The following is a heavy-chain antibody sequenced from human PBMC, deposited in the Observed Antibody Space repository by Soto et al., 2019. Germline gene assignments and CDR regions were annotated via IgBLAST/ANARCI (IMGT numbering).Heavy chain of an antibody. D-gene: IGHD5-18*01. Sequence: ASVKVSCKASGYTFTGYYMHWVRQAPGQGLEWMGWINPNSGGTNYAQKFQGRVTMTRDTSISTAYMELSRLRSDDTAVYYCARRALRGYSSMSWFDPWGQGTLVTVSS. CDR2: INPNSGGT. V-gene: IGHV1-2*02. CDR1: GYTFTGYY. CDR3: ARRALRGYSSMSWFDP. J-gene: IGHJ5*02.